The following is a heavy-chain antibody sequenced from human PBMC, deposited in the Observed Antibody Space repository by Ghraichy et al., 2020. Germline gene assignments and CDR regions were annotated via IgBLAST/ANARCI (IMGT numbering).Heavy chain of an antibody. CDR2: ISGSGGST. V-gene: IGHV3-23*01. Sequence: LSLTCAASRFNFSNYAMTWVRQAPGKGLEWVSAISGSGGSTYYADSGKGRFTISRDNFKNTLYLQMNSLRAEDTAVYYCAKLFPRIVVVPAAGMDVWGQGTTVTVSS. J-gene: IGHJ6*02. CDR1: RFNFSNYA. CDR3: AKLFPRIVVVPAAGMDV. D-gene: IGHD2-2*01.